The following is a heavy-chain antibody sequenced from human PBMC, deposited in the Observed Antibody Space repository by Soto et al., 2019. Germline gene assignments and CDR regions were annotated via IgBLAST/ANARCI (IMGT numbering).Heavy chain of an antibody. CDR3: ARSSGSYSYYGMDV. Sequence: ASVKVSCKASGYILTDYYMHWVRQAPGQGLEWMAWINPNNGDTKFAQNFQGRGTMTRDTSTSTVYMDLNRLRSDDTAVYYCARSSGSYSYYGMDVWGQGTTVTVSS. V-gene: IGHV1-2*02. J-gene: IGHJ6*02. D-gene: IGHD1-26*01. CDR2: INPNNGDT. CDR1: GYILTDYY.